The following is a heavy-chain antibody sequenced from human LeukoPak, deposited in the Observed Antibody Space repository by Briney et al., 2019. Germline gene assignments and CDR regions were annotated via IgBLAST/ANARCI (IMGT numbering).Heavy chain of an antibody. D-gene: IGHD6-13*01. CDR3: ARVPIAAAGPTTYYFDY. J-gene: IGHJ4*02. V-gene: IGHV1-46*01. Sequence: ASVKVSCKASGYTFTSYYMHWVRQAPGQGLEWMGIINPSGGSTSYAQKFQGRVTMTRDTSKNQFSLKLSSVTAADTAVYYCARVPIAAAGPTTYYFDYWGQGTLVTVSS. CDR1: GYTFTSYY. CDR2: INPSGGST.